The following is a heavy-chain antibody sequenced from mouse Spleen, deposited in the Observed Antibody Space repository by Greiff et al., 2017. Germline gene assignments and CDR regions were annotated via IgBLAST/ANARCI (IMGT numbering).Heavy chain of an antibody. CDR3: TQDYDGGRAMDY. D-gene: IGHD2-4*01. CDR2: IHPNSGST. J-gene: IGHJ4*01. Sequence: VQLQQSGAELVKPGASVKLSCKASGYTFTSYWMHWVKQRPGQGLEWIGMIHPNSGSTNYNEKFKSKATMTADTSSNTAYLQLSSLTSEDTAVYYCTQDYDGGRAMDYWGQGTSVTVSS. CDR1: GYTFTSYW. V-gene: IGHV1-64*01.